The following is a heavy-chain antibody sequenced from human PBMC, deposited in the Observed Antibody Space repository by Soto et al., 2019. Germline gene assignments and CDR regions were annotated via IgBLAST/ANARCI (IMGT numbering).Heavy chain of an antibody. CDR1: AYGFTGYN. CDR3: ATWVDYGDFEGFDF. CDR2: VDPNGGGS. Sequence: SVKVSCKTSAYGFTGYNLHWVRQAPGQGLEWMGWVDPNGGGSNSAQKFQGSVTMTWDTSITTAYLDLTRLTTNDTATYFCATWVDYGDFEGFDFWGQGTLATVSS. J-gene: IGHJ4*02. V-gene: IGHV1-2*04. D-gene: IGHD4-17*01.